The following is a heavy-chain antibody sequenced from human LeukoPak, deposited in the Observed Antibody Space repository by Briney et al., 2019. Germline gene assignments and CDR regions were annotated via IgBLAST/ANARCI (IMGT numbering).Heavy chain of an antibody. Sequence: SVKVSCKASGGTFSSYGISWVRQAPGQGLEWMGGIIPVLGTAKYAQKVQGRVTMSTDESRSIAYMELSSLRSEDTAVYYCARQGGITVFGMAQPGGAFDIWGQGTMVTVSS. J-gene: IGHJ3*02. CDR2: IIPVLGTA. V-gene: IGHV1-69*05. CDR3: ARQGGITVFGMAQPGGAFDI. CDR1: GGTFSSYG. D-gene: IGHD3-3*01.